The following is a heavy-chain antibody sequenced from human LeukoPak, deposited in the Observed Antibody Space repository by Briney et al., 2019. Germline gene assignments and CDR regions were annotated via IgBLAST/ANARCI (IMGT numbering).Heavy chain of an antibody. CDR1: GASINNYY. V-gene: IGHV4-59*01. CDR2: VSNGANT. D-gene: IGHD2-8*01. J-gene: IGHJ1*01. CDR3: ARSGWNNGKAYFQS. Sequence: PSETLSLTCAVSGASINNYYWSWIRQPPGKGLEWIGHVSNGANTKYHPSLKSRVTISIDSWTSHFSLRLTSVTAADTAVYYCARSGWNNGKAYFQSWGQGTLVVVSS.